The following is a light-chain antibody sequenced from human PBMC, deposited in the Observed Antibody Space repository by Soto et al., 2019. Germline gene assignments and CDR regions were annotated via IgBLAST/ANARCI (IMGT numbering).Light chain of an antibody. CDR3: QSWDSSLSASV. CDR1: SSNIGAGDD. J-gene: IGLJ3*02. Sequence: QSVLTQAPSVSGAPGQKVTISCTGSSSNIGAGDDVHCYQHLPGTAPKLLIQGNSHRPSGVPDRFSGSKSATSASLAITGLQAEDEADYYCQSWDSSLSASVFGGGTKLTVL. CDR2: GNS. V-gene: IGLV1-40*01.